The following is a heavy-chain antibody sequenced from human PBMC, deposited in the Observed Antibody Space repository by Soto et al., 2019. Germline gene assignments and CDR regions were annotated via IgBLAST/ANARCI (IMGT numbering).Heavy chain of an antibody. CDR1: GGSTSSSPYY. CDR2: INHSGST. CDR3: ARWRAARITIFGVVMRPFDYYYGMDV. Sequence: PSETLSLTCTVSGGSTSSSPYYWSWIRQPPGKGLEWIGEINHSGSTNYNPSLKSRVTISVDTSKNQFSLKLSSVTAADTAVYYCARWRAARITIFGVVMRPFDYYYGMDVWGQGTTVTVSS. J-gene: IGHJ6*02. V-gene: IGHV4-39*07. D-gene: IGHD3-3*01.